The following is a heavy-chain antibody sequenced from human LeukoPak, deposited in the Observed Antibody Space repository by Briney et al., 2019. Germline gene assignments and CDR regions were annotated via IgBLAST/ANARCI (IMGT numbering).Heavy chain of an antibody. J-gene: IGHJ3*02. CDR2: IYYSGST. CDR1: GGSISSYY. CDR3: AGSPAAVYNWNDGGYAFDI. V-gene: IGHV4-59*01. Sequence: SEPLSLTCTVSGGSISSYYWSWIRQPPGKGLEWIGYIYYSGSTNYNPSLKSRVTISVDTSKNQFSLKLSSVTAADTAVYYCAGSPAAVYNWNDGGYAFDIWGQGTMVTVSS. D-gene: IGHD1-1*01.